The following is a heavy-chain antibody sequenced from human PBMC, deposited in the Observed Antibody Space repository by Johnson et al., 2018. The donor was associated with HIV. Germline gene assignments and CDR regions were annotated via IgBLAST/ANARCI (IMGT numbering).Heavy chain of an antibody. Sequence: EVQLVESGGGLVQPGVSLRLSCAASGFTFSSYWMSWVRQAPGKGLEWVGRIKSKTDGGTTDYAAPVKGRFTISRDDSKNTLYVQMKSLKTEDTAVYYCTTDHYFLDALDIWGQGTMVTVSS. J-gene: IGHJ3*02. CDR1: GFTFSSYW. CDR3: TTDHYFLDALDI. D-gene: IGHD2/OR15-2a*01. V-gene: IGHV3-15*01. CDR2: IKSKTDGGTT.